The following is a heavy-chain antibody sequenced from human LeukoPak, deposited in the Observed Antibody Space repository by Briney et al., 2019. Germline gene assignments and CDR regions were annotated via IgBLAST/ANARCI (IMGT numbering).Heavy chain of an antibody. J-gene: IGHJ4*02. D-gene: IGHD3-22*01. CDR1: GGTFSSYA. CDR3: ARSPYYYDSSGYFEYYFDY. Sequence: SVKVSCKASGGTFSSYAISWVRQAPGQGLEWMGRIIPIFGTANYAQKFQGRVTITTDGSTSTAYMELSSLRSEDTAVYYCARSPYYYDSSGYFEYYFDYWGQGTLVTVSS. V-gene: IGHV1-69*05. CDR2: IIPIFGTA.